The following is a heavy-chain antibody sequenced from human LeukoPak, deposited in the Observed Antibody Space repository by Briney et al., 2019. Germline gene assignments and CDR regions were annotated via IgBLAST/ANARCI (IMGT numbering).Heavy chain of an antibody. V-gene: IGHV3-21*05. CDR2: ISSSSSYI. CDR1: GFTFSSYE. J-gene: IGHJ4*02. CDR3: ARDPGWELQWDY. D-gene: IGHD1-26*01. Sequence: GGSLRLSCAASGFTFSSYEMNWVRQAPGKGLEWVSYISSSSSYIYYADSVKGRFTISRDNAKNSLYLQMNSLRAEDTAVYYCARDPGWELQWDYWGQGTLVTVSS.